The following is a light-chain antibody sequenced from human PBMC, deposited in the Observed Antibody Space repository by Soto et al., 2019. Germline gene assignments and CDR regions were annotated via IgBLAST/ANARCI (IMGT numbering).Light chain of an antibody. Sequence: AIVLTQSPASLSSSPGDRVTISCRASQCIYSSFAWYQHRPGQAPKLLIYHASSLDTGVPARFSGSGSGTDFTLTISSVQPEDFALYYCHQLQDWPITFGQGTRLEIK. J-gene: IGKJ5*01. V-gene: IGKV1-13*02. CDR3: HQLQDWPIT. CDR1: QCIYSS. CDR2: HAS.